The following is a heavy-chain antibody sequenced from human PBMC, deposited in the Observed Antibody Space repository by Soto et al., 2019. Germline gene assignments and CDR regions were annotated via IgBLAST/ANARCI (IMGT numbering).Heavy chain of an antibody. Sequence: EVQLLESGGALVQPGGSLRLSCAASEFTFSNYFMSWVRQAPGKGLERVSSISGNGNYIFYADSVKGRFTMSRDSSKNALYLQMDSRRAAEPAVYYCATCSIGGWIIYSVDYWGEGTLVSVAS. V-gene: IGHV3-23*01. CDR3: ATCSIGGWIIYSVDY. CDR2: ISGNGNYI. CDR1: EFTFSNYF. J-gene: IGHJ4*01. D-gene: IGHD6-19*01.